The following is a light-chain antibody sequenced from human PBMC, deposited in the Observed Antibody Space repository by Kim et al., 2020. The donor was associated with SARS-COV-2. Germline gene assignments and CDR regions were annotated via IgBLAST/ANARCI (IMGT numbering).Light chain of an antibody. CDR1: SSDVGGYNY. J-gene: IGLJ2*01. V-gene: IGLV2-8*01. CDR2: EVS. Sequence: QSALTQPPSASGSPGQSVTISCTGTSSDVGGYNYVSWYQQHPGKAPKLMIYEVSKRPSGVPGRFSRSKSGNTASLTVSGLQAEDEADYYCSSYTGSNNFDVVFGGGTQLTVL. CDR3: SSYTGSNNFDVV.